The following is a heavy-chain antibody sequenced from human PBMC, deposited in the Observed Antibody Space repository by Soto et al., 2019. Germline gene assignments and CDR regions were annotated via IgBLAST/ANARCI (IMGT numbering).Heavy chain of an antibody. Sequence: EVQLLGSGGGLVQPGGSLRLSCAASGFSFTNYAMSWVRQASGKGLEWVSTVSGDGDGTYYADSVKGRFSTSRDNSRNTVYLQMNSLIAEDTAVYYCAKKGLGSLATYCNYGDCHYAFDLWGQGTIVTVSS. D-gene: IGHD2-21*02. J-gene: IGHJ3*01. V-gene: IGHV3-23*01. CDR1: GFSFTNYA. CDR2: VSGDGDGT. CDR3: AKKGLGSLATYCNYGDCHYAFDL.